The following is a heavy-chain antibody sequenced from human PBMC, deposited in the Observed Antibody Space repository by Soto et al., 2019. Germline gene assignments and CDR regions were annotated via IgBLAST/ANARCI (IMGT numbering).Heavy chain of an antibody. CDR1: GFTFSSYA. V-gene: IGHV3-30-3*01. J-gene: IGHJ4*02. D-gene: IGHD3-10*01. CDR3: ARVREPSYYYGSGSSLDY. Sequence: QVQLVESGGGVVQPGRSLRLSCAASGFTFSSYAMHWVRQAPGKGLEWVAVISYDGSNKYYADSVKGRFTISRDNSKNTLYLQMNSLRAEDTAVYYFARVREPSYYYGSGSSLDYWGQGTLVTVSS. CDR2: ISYDGSNK.